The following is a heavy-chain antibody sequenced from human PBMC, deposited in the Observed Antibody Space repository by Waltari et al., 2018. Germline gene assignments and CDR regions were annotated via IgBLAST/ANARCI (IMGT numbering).Heavy chain of an antibody. CDR3: ATSGWYCFDY. J-gene: IGHJ4*02. V-gene: IGHV3-7*01. CDR2: IKKEGSEK. Sequence: EVQLVESGGGLVQPGGSLRLSCAASGCTLSSFWMNWVRQTQGKVLEWVAGIKKEGSEKYYADALKGRFTISRDNAKNSLYRQMNSLRAEDTAVYYCATSGWYCFDYWGQGTLVTVSS. D-gene: IGHD6-19*01. CDR1: GCTLSSFW.